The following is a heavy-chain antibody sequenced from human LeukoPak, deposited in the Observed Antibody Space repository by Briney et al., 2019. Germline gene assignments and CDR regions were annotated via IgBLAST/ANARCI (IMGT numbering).Heavy chain of an antibody. V-gene: IGHV4-59*08. D-gene: IGHD3-22*01. CDR1: GGSISHYY. J-gene: IGHJ5*02. CDR2: IYYSGST. Sequence: SETLSLTCTVSGGSISHYYWSWIRQPPGKGLEWIGYIYYSGSTNHNPSLKSRVTISADTSKNQFSLKLSSVTAADTAVYYCARWYYDSSGTRWFDPWGQGTLVTVSS. CDR3: ARWYYDSSGTRWFDP.